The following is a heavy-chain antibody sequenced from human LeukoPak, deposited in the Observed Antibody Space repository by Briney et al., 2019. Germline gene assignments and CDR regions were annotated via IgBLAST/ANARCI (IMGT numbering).Heavy chain of an antibody. CDR3: AIRRSGSYSDY. CDR1: GYSFTNYW. J-gene: IGHJ4*02. V-gene: IGHV5-51*01. Sequence: RGESLKISCKASGYSFTNYWIAWVRQMPGKGLEWMGIIYPHDSETRYSPSSQGQVTMSADKSISTAYLQWSGLQASDTAMYYCAIRRSGSYSDYWGQGTLVTVSS. CDR2: IYPHDSET. D-gene: IGHD3-3*01.